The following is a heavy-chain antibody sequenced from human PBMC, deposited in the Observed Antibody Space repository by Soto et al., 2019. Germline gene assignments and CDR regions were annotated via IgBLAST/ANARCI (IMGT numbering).Heavy chain of an antibody. D-gene: IGHD3-10*01. CDR2: IYPGDSDT. CDR3: ARNLMVRGASDAFDI. Sequence: GESLKISCKGSGYSFTSYWIGWVRQMPGKGLEWMGIIYPGDSDTRYSPSFQGQVTISVDKSISTAYLQWSSLKASDTAMYYCARNLMVRGASDAFDIWGQGTMVTVSS. J-gene: IGHJ3*02. CDR1: GYSFTSYW. V-gene: IGHV5-51*01.